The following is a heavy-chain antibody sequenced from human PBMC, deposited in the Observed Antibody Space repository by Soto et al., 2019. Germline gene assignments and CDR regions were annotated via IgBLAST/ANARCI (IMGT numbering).Heavy chain of an antibody. J-gene: IGHJ4*01. CDR2: IIPIFGTA. D-gene: IGHD3-22*01. CDR1: GGTFSSYA. CDR3: ARDVGGDYYDSSGYYFDY. V-gene: IGHV1-69*13. Sequence: SVKVSCQASGGTFSSYAISWVRQAPGQGLEWMGGIIPIFGTANYAQKSQGRVTITAXXXXSXXXMXLXXLGXEDTAVYYCARDVGGDYYDSSGYYFDYWG.